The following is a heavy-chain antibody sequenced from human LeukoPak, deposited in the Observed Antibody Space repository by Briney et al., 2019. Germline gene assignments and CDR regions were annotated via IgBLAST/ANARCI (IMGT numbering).Heavy chain of an antibody. Sequence: SETLSLTCTVSGGSISSYYWNWIRQPPGKGPEWIGYMYYSGSTNYTPSLKSRVTISVDTSKNQFSLKLSSVTAADTAVYYCARSITIFGLVHDAFDIWGQGTMVTVSS. D-gene: IGHD3-3*01. CDR2: MYYSGST. CDR1: GGSISSYY. V-gene: IGHV4-59*01. J-gene: IGHJ3*02. CDR3: ARSITIFGLVHDAFDI.